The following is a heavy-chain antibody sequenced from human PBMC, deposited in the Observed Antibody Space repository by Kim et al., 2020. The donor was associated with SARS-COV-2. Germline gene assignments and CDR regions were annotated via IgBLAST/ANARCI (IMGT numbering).Heavy chain of an antibody. CDR3: TTSEDLWGSFGLDP. CDR1: GFTFSNAW. V-gene: IGHV3-15*01. CDR2: IKSKTDGGTT. D-gene: IGHD3-16*01. J-gene: IGHJ5*02. Sequence: GGSLRLSCAASGFTFSNAWMSWVRQAPGKGLEWVGRIKSKTDGGTTDYAAPVKGRFTISRDDSKNTLYLQMNSLKTEDTAVYYCTTSEDLWGSFGLDPWGQGTLVTVSS.